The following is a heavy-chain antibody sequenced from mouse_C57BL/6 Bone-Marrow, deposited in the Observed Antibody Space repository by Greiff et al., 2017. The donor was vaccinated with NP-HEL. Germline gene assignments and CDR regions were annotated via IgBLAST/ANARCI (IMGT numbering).Heavy chain of an antibody. Sequence: VNVVESGAELVRPGASVKLSCKASGYTFTDYYINWVKQRPGQGLEWIARIYPGSGNTYYNEKFKGKATLTAEKSSSTAYMQLSSLTSEDSAVYFCARDGSSHYYFDYWGQGTTLTVSS. D-gene: IGHD1-1*01. CDR3: ARDGSSHYYFDY. V-gene: IGHV1-76*01. CDR2: IYPGSGNT. J-gene: IGHJ2*01. CDR1: GYTFTDYY.